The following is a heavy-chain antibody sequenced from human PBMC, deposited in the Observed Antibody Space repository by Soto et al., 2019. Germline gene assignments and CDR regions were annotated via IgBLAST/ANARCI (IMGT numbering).Heavy chain of an antibody. D-gene: IGHD2-21*02. J-gene: IGHJ4*02. V-gene: IGHV4-61*01. Sequence: PSETLSLTCTVSGGSVSSGSYYWSWIRQPPGKGLEWIGYIYYSGSTNYNPSLKSRVTISVDTSKNQFSLKLSSVTAADTAVYYCARDVIVVVTAIPTRYFDYWGQGNLVTVSS. CDR3: ARDVIVVVTAIPTRYFDY. CDR2: IYYSGST. CDR1: GGSVSSGSYY.